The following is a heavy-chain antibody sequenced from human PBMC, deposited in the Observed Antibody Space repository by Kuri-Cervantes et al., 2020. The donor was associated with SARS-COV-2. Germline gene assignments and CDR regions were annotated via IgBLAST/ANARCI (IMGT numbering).Heavy chain of an antibody. J-gene: IGHJ6*02. D-gene: IGHD6-13*01. CDR1: GDSVSSNSAA. Sequence: SETLSLTCAISGDSVSSNSAAWNWIRQSPSRGLEWLGRTFYRSKWYNDYAVSVKSRITINPDTSKNQFSLQLNSVTPGDTAVYYCARDRDLAGCMDVWGQGTTVTVSS. CDR2: TFYRSKWYN. V-gene: IGHV6-1*01. CDR3: ARDRDLAGCMDV.